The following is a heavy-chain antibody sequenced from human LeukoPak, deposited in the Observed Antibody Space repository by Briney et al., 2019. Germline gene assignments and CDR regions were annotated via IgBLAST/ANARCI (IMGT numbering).Heavy chain of an antibody. V-gene: IGHV1-69*04. CDR1: GGTFSSYA. J-gene: IGHJ4*02. Sequence: SVKVSCKASGGTFSSYAISWVRQAPGQGLEWMGRIIPILGIANYAQKFQGRVTITADKSTSTAYMELSSLRSEDTAVYYCARDLRCYDSSGYYYGYWGQGTLVTVSS. CDR3: ARDLRCYDSSGYYYGY. D-gene: IGHD3-22*01. CDR2: IIPILGIA.